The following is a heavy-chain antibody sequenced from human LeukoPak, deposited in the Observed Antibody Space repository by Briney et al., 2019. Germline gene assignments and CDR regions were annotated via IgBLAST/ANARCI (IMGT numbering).Heavy chain of an antibody. V-gene: IGHV3-74*01. D-gene: IGHD6-13*01. CDR1: GFSFSTHW. Sequence: TGGSLRLSCAASGFSFSTHWMHRVRQAPGKGLVWVSRIHSDGSVTNYADSVKGRFTISRDNAKNTLYLQMNSLRAEDTAVYYCARDGQPFDSWGQGTLVTVSS. CDR3: ARDGQPFDS. CDR2: IHSDGSVT. J-gene: IGHJ4*02.